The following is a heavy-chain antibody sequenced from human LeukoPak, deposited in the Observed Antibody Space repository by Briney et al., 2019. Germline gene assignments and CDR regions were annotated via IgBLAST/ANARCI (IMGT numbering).Heavy chain of an antibody. CDR1: GGSISSGDYY. J-gene: IGHJ2*01. Sequence: SQTLSLTCTVSGGSISSGDYYWSWIRQPPGTGLEWIGYIYYSGSTYYNPSLKSRVTISVDTSKNQFSLKLSSVTAADTAVYYCAVTVTRDWYFDLWGRGTLVTVSS. V-gene: IGHV4-30-4*01. CDR2: IYYSGST. D-gene: IGHD4-17*01. CDR3: AVTVTRDWYFDL.